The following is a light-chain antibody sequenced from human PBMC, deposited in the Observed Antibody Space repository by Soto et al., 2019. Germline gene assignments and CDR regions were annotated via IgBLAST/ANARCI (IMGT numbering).Light chain of an antibody. CDR3: CSYTGGTTLV. Sequence: QSALPQPASGSGSPGQSITISCIGSSRDVGGYKYVSWYQQHPGKAPKLMIFEVSNRPSGVSKRFSGSKSGNTASLTISGLQAEDEGDYYCCSYTGGTTLVCGGGTKLTVL. CDR2: EVS. CDR1: SRDVGGYKY. V-gene: IGLV2-14*01. J-gene: IGLJ2*01.